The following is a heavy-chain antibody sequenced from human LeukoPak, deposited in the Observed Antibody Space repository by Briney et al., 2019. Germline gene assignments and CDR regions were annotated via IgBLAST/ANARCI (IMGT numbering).Heavy chain of an antibody. Sequence: SETLSLTCTVSGGSISSYYWSWIRQPPGKGLEWIGYIYYSGSTNYNPSLKSRVTISVDTSKNQFSLKLSSVTAADTAVYYCARLGTTSGVPDWYDPWGQGTLATVSS. CDR3: ARLGTTSGVPDWYDP. J-gene: IGHJ5*02. V-gene: IGHV4-59*01. CDR1: GGSISSYY. CDR2: IYYSGST. D-gene: IGHD5-12*01.